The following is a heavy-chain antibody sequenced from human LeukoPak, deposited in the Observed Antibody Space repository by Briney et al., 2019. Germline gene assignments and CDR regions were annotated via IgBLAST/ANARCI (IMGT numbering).Heavy chain of an antibody. Sequence: KPSETLSLTCTVSGGSVSSGSYYWSWIRQPPGKGLEWIGYIYYSGSTNYNPSLKSRVTISVDTSKNQFSLKLSSVTAADTAVYYCARGGRFTGMVRGVIITKGVDYWGQGTLVTVSS. CDR3: ARGGRFTGMVRGVIITKGVDY. J-gene: IGHJ4*02. D-gene: IGHD3-10*01. CDR1: GGSVSSGSYY. CDR2: IYYSGST. V-gene: IGHV4-61*01.